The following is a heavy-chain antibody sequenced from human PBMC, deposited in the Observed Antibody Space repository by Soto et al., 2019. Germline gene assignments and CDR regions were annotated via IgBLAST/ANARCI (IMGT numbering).Heavy chain of an antibody. Sequence: XQSLSLPGTVAGGSMSSYEWSWIRQPPGKGLEWIGYIYYSGSTNYNPSLKSRVTISVDTSKNQFSLKLSSVTAADKAVYYCAREGCSSTRCYPPYYYYGMDVWGQGTTVTVSS. J-gene: IGHJ6*02. CDR3: AREGCSSTRCYPPYYYYGMDV. CDR1: GGSMSSYE. D-gene: IGHD2-2*01. CDR2: IYYSGST. V-gene: IGHV4-59*01.